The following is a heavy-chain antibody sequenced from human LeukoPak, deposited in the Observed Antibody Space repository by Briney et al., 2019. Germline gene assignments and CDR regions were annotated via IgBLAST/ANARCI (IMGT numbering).Heavy chain of an antibody. V-gene: IGHV4-59*01. CDR1: GGSISSLY. CDR2: IDSSGIT. D-gene: IGHD6-19*01. J-gene: IGHJ4*02. CDR3: ATVASGWYPDY. Sequence: SETLSLTCTVSGGSISSLYYTWLRQPPGKGLEWIGYIDSSGITNYNSSLNSRVTISLDTSQNQFSLKLNSVTAADTAVYYCATVASGWYPDYWGQGALVTVSS.